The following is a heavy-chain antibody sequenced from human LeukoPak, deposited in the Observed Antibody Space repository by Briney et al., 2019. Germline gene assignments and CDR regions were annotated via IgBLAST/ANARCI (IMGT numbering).Heavy chain of an antibody. Sequence: PSVTQSLPCTVSVGSLKSSRYYCAWIRQPPAKGRDWYGGIYSSGLTYYNPSLKSRLTISVDASKKRFSLQLSCVTAPDTVVYYCARARSGPWGEFVYWGQGTLVTVSS. CDR2: IYSSGLT. J-gene: IGHJ4*02. CDR1: VGSLKSSRYY. CDR3: ARARSGPWGEFVY. V-gene: IGHV4-39*01. D-gene: IGHD3-3*01.